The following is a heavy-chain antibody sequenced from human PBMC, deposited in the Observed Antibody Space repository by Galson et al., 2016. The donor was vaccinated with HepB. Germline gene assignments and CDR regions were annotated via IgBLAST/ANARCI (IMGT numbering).Heavy chain of an antibody. V-gene: IGHV3-48*01. CDR3: ARDGDYSYYYYYMDV. CDR2: ISGSGDSI. D-gene: IGHD4-17*01. CDR1: GFTFNNYG. J-gene: IGHJ6*03. Sequence: SLRLSCAASGFTFNNYGMNWVRQAPGKGLEWLSYISGSGDSIYYADSVKGRFTISRDNSKNTLYLQMNSLRAEDTAVYYCARDGDYSYYYYYMDVWGKGTTVTVSS.